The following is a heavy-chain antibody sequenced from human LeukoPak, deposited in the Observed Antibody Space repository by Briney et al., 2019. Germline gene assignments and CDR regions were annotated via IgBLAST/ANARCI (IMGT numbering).Heavy chain of an antibody. J-gene: IGHJ4*02. D-gene: IGHD6-19*01. CDR3: ARQVVAVAGTGYFDY. V-gene: IGHV4-39*01. CDR2: IHYSDSA. Sequence: SETLSLTCAVSGGSISNSGYYWAWIRQPPGKGLEYIGNIHYSDSALYNPSLQSRATILVDTSKNQFSLKLNSVTAADTAVYFCARQVVAVAGTGYFDYWGQGTLVTVSS. CDR1: GGSISNSGYY.